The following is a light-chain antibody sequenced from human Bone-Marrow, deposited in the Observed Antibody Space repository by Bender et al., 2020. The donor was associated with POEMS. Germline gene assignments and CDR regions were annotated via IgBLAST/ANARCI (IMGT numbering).Light chain of an antibody. CDR2: DNN. CDR1: SSNIGAGYV. Sequence: QSVLTQPPSVSGAPGQRVTISCTGNSSNIGAGYVVHWYQQLPGTAPKLLISDNNNRPSGVPDRFSGSKSASSASLAITGLQAGDEGDYYCASWDDSLNGPVFGGGTKLTVL. J-gene: IGLJ2*01. CDR3: ASWDDSLNGPV. V-gene: IGLV1-50*01.